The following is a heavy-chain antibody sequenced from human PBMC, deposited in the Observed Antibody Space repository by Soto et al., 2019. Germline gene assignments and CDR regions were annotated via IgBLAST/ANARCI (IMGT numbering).Heavy chain of an antibody. J-gene: IGHJ6*02. CDR2: IIPIFGTA. D-gene: IGHD2-2*02. V-gene: IGHV1-69*13. CDR3: ASSYIVVVPAAIEVGGKPFADYGMDV. Sequence: SVKVSCKASGGTFSSYAISWVRQAPGQGLEWMGGIIPIFGTANYAQKFQGRVTITADESTSTAYMELSSLRSEDTAVYYCASSYIVVVPAAIEVGGKPFADYGMDVWGQ. CDR1: GGTFSSYA.